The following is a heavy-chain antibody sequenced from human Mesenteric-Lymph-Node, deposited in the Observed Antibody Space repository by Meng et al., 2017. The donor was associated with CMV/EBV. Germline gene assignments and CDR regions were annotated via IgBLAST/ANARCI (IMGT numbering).Heavy chain of an antibody. V-gene: IGHV3-7*01. Sequence: GESLKISCAASGFTFSSYWMSWVRQAPGKGLEWVANIKQDGSERYNVDSVKGRFTISRDNAKNSLYVQMNSLRAEDTAVYYCAKILSRPALYWYGMGVWGQGTTVTVSS. CDR1: GFTFSSYW. J-gene: IGHJ6*02. D-gene: IGHD2-8*02. CDR3: AKILSRPALYWYGMGV. CDR2: IKQDGSER.